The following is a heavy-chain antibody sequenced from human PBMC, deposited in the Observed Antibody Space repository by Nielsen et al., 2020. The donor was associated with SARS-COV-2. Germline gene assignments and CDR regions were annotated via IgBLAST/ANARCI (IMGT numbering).Heavy chain of an antibody. J-gene: IGHJ4*02. D-gene: IGHD1-26*01. CDR3: CLVGAV. V-gene: IGHV3-74*01. Sequence: GESLKISCAASGFTFSSYWMHWVRQAPGKGLVWVSRINSDGSSTSYADSVKGRFTISRDNAKNTLYLQMNSLRAEDTAVYYCCLVGAVWGQGTLVIVSS. CDR1: GFTFSSYW. CDR2: INSDGSST.